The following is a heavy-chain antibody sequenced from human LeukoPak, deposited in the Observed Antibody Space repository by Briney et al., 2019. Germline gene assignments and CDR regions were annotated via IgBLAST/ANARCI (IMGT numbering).Heavy chain of an antibody. J-gene: IGHJ4*02. CDR3: ARIGSTSFDY. Sequence: SETLSLTCTVSGGSISSYYWSWIRQPAGKGLEWIGRIYTSGSTNCNPSLKSRVTISVDKSKNQFSLKLSSVTAADTAVYYCARIGSTSFDYWGQGTLVTVSS. CDR1: GGSISSYY. CDR2: IYTSGST. D-gene: IGHD2-2*01. V-gene: IGHV4-4*07.